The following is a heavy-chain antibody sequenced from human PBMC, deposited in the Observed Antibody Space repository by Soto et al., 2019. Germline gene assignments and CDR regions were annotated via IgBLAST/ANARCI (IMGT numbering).Heavy chain of an antibody. J-gene: IGHJ4*02. CDR1: GFTFSFYA. D-gene: IGHD2-8*01. CDR2: ILRNGGGI. Sequence: EVLLLESGGGLVQPGGSLKLSCAASGFTFSFYAMSWVRQAPGKGLEWVSGILRNGGGISYADSVKGRFTISRDNSNNMLYLEMHSLRVEDTAVYYCAKDRQPDGLWPFDHWGQGALVTVSS. V-gene: IGHV3-23*01. CDR3: AKDRQPDGLWPFDH.